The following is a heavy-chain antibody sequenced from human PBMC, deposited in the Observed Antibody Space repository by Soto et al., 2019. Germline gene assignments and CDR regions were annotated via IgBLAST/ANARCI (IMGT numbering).Heavy chain of an antibody. V-gene: IGHV3-30*18. CDR1: GFTFSSYG. Sequence: SLRLSCAASGFTFSSYGMHWVRQAPGKGLEWVAVISYDGSNKYYADSVKGRFTISRDNSKNTLYLQMNSLRAEDTAVYYCAKGVPDGPNDYDSSGYYTKDYWGQGTLVTVSS. D-gene: IGHD3-22*01. J-gene: IGHJ4*02. CDR2: ISYDGSNK. CDR3: AKGVPDGPNDYDSSGYYTKDY.